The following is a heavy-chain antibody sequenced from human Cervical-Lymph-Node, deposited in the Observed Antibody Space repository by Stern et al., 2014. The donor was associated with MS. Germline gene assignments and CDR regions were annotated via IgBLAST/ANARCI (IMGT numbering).Heavy chain of an antibody. J-gene: IGHJ4*02. V-gene: IGHV1-46*01. CDR1: GFTFTSYD. Sequence: VQLVESGAEVRKPGASVKVSCKASGFTFTSYDIHWVRQAPGQGLEWMGKINPGGGGASYAQKFQGRVTVTRDTSTNTVYMELSSLRSEDTAVYYCARVSYDSKLRFDFWGQGPLVTVPP. D-gene: IGHD3-22*01. CDR2: INPGGGGA. CDR3: ARVSYDSKLRFDF.